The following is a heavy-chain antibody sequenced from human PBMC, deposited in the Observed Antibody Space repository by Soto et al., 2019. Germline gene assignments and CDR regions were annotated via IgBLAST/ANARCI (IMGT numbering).Heavy chain of an antibody. CDR2: IDPSDSYT. V-gene: IGHV5-10-1*01. CDR3: ASAPVYSGYVTEPYGMDV. CDR1: GYSFTSYW. Sequence: GESLKISCKGSGYSFTSYWISWVRQMPGKGLEWMGRIDPSDSYTNYSPSFQGHVTISADKSISTAYLQWSSLKASDTAMYYCASAPVYSGYVTEPYGMDVWGQGTTVTVSS. D-gene: IGHD5-12*01. J-gene: IGHJ6*02.